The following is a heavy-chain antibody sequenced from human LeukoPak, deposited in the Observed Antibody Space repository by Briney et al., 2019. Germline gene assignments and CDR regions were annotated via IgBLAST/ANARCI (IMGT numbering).Heavy chain of an antibody. Sequence: GASVKVSCKASGYTFTSYDINWVRQATGQGLEWMGWMNPNSGNTGYAQKFQGRVTMTRNTSISTAYMELSSLRSEDTAVYYCARGGGSGWYLFPPGGSTPPRFDPWGQGTLVTVSS. CDR1: GYTFTSYD. V-gene: IGHV1-8*01. CDR3: ARGGGSGWYLFPPGGSTPPRFDP. CDR2: MNPNSGNT. D-gene: IGHD6-19*01. J-gene: IGHJ5*02.